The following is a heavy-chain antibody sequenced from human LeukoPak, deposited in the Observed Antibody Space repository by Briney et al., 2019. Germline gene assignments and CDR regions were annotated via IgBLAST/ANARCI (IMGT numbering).Heavy chain of an antibody. CDR2: IYTSGST. CDR1: GGSFSSYY. V-gene: IGHV4-4*07. CDR3: ARDRWDSSGYYYSWFDP. D-gene: IGHD3-22*01. Sequence: SETLSLTCAVYGGSFSSYYWSWIRQPAGKGLEWIGRIYTSGSTNYNPSLKSRVTMSVDTSKNQFSLKLSSVTAADTAVYYCARDRWDSSGYYYSWFDPWGQGTLVTVSS. J-gene: IGHJ5*02.